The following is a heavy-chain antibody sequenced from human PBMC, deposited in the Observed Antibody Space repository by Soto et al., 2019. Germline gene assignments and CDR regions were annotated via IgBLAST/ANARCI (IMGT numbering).Heavy chain of an antibody. Sequence: EVQLLESGGGLVQPGGSLRLSCAASGFSFSTYSMAWVRQTPGKGLAWVSGLSGGGSNTFYADSVQGRFTTSVDNSKNPVYLQMNSLRVEDTAVYYCARWDGYGDVWGQGPLVTVSS. CDR3: ARWDGYGDV. CDR1: GFSFSTYS. CDR2: LSGGGSNT. D-gene: IGHD4-17*01. J-gene: IGHJ4*02. V-gene: IGHV3-23*01.